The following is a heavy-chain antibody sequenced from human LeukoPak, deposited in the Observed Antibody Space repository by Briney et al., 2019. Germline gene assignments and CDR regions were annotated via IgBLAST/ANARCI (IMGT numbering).Heavy chain of an antibody. J-gene: IGHJ4*02. CDR2: IYSGGST. CDR3: ARGYFDSSGESDY. CDR1: GFTVSSNY. V-gene: IGHV3-66*01. D-gene: IGHD3-22*01. Sequence: GGSLRLSCAASGFTVSSNYMSRVRQAPGKGLEWVSIIYSGGSTYYADSVKDRFTISRDNSKNTLYLQMNSLRAEDTAMYYCARGYFDSSGESDYWGQGTLVTVSS.